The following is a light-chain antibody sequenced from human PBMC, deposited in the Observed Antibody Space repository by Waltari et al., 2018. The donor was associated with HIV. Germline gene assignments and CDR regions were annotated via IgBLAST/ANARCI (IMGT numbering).Light chain of an antibody. Sequence: QSVLTQPPSASGTPGQRVTISCSGSSSNIGSNYVYWYQQLPGRAPKLLIYRKNQRPSGVPDRFSGSKSGTSASLAISGLRSEDEADYYCAAWDDSLSVGVFGGGTKLTVL. V-gene: IGLV1-47*01. CDR1: SSNIGSNY. J-gene: IGLJ3*02. CDR2: RKN. CDR3: AAWDDSLSVGV.